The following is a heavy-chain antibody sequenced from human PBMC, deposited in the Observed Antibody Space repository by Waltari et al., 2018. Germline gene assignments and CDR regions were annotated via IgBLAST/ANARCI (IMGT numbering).Heavy chain of an antibody. Sequence: QVQLVQSGAEVKKPGASVKVSCKSSGYTFTSHWMHWVRQAPGQGPEWMGVINPKGGDTMYAQQKVQGRLTRTRDTSTSTDYMELSSLRSEDTAIYYCARDNSYTRERSGWWFDPWGPGTLVTVSS. V-gene: IGHV1-46*01. CDR3: ARDNSYTRERSGWWFDP. D-gene: IGHD6-19*01. J-gene: IGHJ5*02. CDR1: GYTFTSHW. CDR2: INPKGGDT.